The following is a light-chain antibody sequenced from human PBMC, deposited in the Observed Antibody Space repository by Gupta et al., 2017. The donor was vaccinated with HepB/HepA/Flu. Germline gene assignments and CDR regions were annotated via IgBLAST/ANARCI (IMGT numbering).Light chain of an antibody. CDR2: GAS. CDR3: QKYGSSPLT. J-gene: IGKJ3*01. Sequence: EIVLTQSPGTLSLSPGESATLSCRASQSVSSNLAWYQQRPGQAPRLLIYGASSRATGIPDRFSGSGSGTDFTLTISRLEPEDFAVYYCQKYGSSPLTFGHGTKVDI. V-gene: IGKV3-20*01. CDR1: QSVSSN.